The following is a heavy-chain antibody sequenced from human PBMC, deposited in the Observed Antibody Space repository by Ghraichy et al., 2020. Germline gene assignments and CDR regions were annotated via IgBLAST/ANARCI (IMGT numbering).Heavy chain of an antibody. Sequence: SETLSLTCAVYGGSFSGYYWSWIRQPPGKGLEWIGEINHSGSTNYNPSLKSRVTISVDTSKNQFSLKLSSVTAADTAVYYCARSWIAARYYYYGMDVWGQGTTVTVSS. D-gene: IGHD6-6*01. J-gene: IGHJ6*02. CDR3: ARSWIAARYYYYGMDV. CDR2: INHSGST. CDR1: GGSFSGYY. V-gene: IGHV4-34*01.